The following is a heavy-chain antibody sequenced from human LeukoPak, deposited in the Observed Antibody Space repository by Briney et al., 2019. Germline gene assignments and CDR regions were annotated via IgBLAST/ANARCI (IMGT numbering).Heavy chain of an antibody. J-gene: IGHJ3*02. CDR3: ARDIIVQGTSWNAFDI. D-gene: IGHD2-2*01. CDR2: ISSSGSTL. CDR1: GFTFSDYY. V-gene: IGHV3-11*01. Sequence: PGGSLRLSCAASGFTFSDYYMSWIRQAPRKGLEWVSYISSSGSTLYYADSVKGRFTISRDNAKNSLYLQMNSLRAEDTAVYYCARDIIVQGTSWNAFDIWGQGTMVTVSS.